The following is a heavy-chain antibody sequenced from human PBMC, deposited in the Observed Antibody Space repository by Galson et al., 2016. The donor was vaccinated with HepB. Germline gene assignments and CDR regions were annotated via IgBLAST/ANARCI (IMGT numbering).Heavy chain of an antibody. V-gene: IGHV3-7*01. CDR1: GFTFSSYW. J-gene: IGHJ4*02. D-gene: IGHD4-23*01. Sequence: SLRLSCAASGFTFSSYWMSWVRQAPGKGLEWVANIKQDGNEKYYVDSVKGRFTISRDNAKNLLYLQMNSLRAEDAAVYYCARDTIWGWELPYFDHWGQGTLVTVSS. CDR2: IKQDGNEK. CDR3: ARDTIWGWELPYFDH.